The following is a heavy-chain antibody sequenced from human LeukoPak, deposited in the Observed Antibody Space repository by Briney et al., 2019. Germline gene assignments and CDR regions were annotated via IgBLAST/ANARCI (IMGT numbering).Heavy chain of an antibody. J-gene: IGHJ6*03. V-gene: IGHV3-21*01. CDR2: ISSSSSYI. CDR3: ARERYTSYYMDV. D-gene: IGHD3-9*01. CDR1: GFTFISYS. Sequence: GGSLRLSCAASGFTFISYSMNWVRQAPGKGLEWVSSISSSSSYIYYADSVRGRFTISRDNAKNSLYLQMNSLRAEDTAVYYCARERYTSYYMDVWGKGTTVTISS.